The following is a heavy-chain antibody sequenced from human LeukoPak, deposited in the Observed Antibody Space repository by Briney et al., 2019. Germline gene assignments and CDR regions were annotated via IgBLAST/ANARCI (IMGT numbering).Heavy chain of an antibody. CDR2: ILGLGGAGRT. CDR1: GFSFSSDG. Sequence: GGSLRLSCSASGFSFSSDGMSWVRQAPGKGLEWVSGILGLGGAGRTYYADSVKGRFTISRDNAKNSLYLQMNSLRVEDTAAYYCARCTTGRTFGSLREIKRSREIDYWGQGTLVTVSS. J-gene: IGHJ4*02. CDR3: ARCTTGRTFGSLREIKRSREIDY. D-gene: IGHD1-1*01. V-gene: IGHV3-23*01.